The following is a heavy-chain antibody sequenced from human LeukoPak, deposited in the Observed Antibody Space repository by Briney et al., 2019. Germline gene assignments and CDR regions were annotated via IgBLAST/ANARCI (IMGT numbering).Heavy chain of an antibody. J-gene: IGHJ4*02. V-gene: IGHV4-61*02. CDR2: IYTSGST. Sequence: SQTLSLTCTVSGGSISSGSYYWSWIRQPAGKGLEWIGRIYTSGSTNYNPSLKSRVTISVDTSKNQFSLKLSSVTAADTAVYYCARWREYCSSTSCYPSYFDYWGQGTLVTVSS. CDR3: ARWREYCSSTSCYPSYFDY. CDR1: GGSISSGSYY. D-gene: IGHD2-2*01.